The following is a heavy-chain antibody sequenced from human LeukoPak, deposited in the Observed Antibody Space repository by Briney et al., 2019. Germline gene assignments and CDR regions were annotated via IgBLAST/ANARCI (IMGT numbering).Heavy chain of an antibody. V-gene: IGHV3-23*01. Sequence: GGSLRLSCATSGFAFSNYAMSWFRQAPGKGLEWVSGISGVNTYYADSVKGRFTSSRDNSKNVLYVQMNRLRVEDTAVYFCAKDVCTSPRCLLYPDSWGQGTLVTVSS. D-gene: IGHD2-8*01. CDR3: AKDVCTSPRCLLYPDS. CDR2: ISGVNT. J-gene: IGHJ4*02. CDR1: GFAFSNYA.